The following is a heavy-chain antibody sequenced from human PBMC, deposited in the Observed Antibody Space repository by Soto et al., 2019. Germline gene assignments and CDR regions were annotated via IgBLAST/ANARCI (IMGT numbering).Heavy chain of an antibody. Sequence: GGSLRLSCAASGFTFSSYAMSWVRQAPGKGLEWVSAISGSGGSTYYADSVKGRFTISRDNSKNTLYLQMYSLRAEDTAVYYCAKVRGADYIFTLNYWGQGTLVTVS. D-gene: IGHD3-9*01. J-gene: IGHJ4*02. CDR2: ISGSGGST. CDR3: AKVRGADYIFTLNY. V-gene: IGHV3-23*01. CDR1: GFTFSSYA.